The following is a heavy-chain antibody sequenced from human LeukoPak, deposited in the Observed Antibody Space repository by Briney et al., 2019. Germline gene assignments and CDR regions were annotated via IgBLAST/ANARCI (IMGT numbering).Heavy chain of an antibody. V-gene: IGHV1-69*01. CDR2: IIPMFGPP. CDR1: GGTFSTFA. J-gene: IGHJ4*02. Sequence: SVKVSCKASGGTFSTFATSWVRQAPGQGLEWMGGIIPMFGPPNYAQKFQGRVTIAADESTNTAYMELSSLRSEDTALYDCAGGQMFTSGGFDDWGQGTLVTVSS. CDR3: AGGQMFTSGGFDD. D-gene: IGHD6-19*01.